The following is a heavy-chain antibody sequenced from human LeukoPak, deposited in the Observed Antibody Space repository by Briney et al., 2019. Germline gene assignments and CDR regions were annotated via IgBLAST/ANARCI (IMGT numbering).Heavy chain of an antibody. CDR2: IYYSGST. CDR3: AREQSHVALDI. J-gene: IGHJ3*02. V-gene: IGHV4-59*01. Sequence: SETLSLTCTVSGGSISSYYWSWIRQPPGEGLEWIGYIYYSGSTNYNPSLKSRVTISVDTSKNQFSLKPSSVTAADTAVYYCAREQSHVALDIWGQGTMVTVSS. CDR1: GGSISSYY.